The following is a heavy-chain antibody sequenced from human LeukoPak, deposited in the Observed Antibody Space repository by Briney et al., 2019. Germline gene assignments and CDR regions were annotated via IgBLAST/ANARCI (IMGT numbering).Heavy chain of an antibody. J-gene: IGHJ4*02. Sequence: PGGSLRLSCAASGFTFSSYGMHWVRQAPGKGLEWVAFIRYDGSNKYYADSVKGRFTISRDNSKNTLYLQMNSLRAEDTAVYYCAKSSLWFGELIYFDYWAREPWSPSPQ. CDR3: AKSSLWFGELIYFDY. V-gene: IGHV3-30*02. CDR2: IRYDGSNK. D-gene: IGHD3-10*01. CDR1: GFTFSSYG.